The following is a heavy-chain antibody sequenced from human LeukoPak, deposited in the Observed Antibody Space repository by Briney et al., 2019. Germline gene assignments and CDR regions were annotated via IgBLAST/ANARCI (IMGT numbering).Heavy chain of an antibody. J-gene: IGHJ4*02. V-gene: IGHV4-4*07. CDR3: ARGKYYYDSSGYYGVDY. D-gene: IGHD3-22*01. CDR1: GGSISSYY. Sequence: SEILSLTCTVSGGSISSYYWSWIRQPAGKGLEWIGRIYTSGSTNYNPSLKSRVTMSVDTSKNQFSLKLSSVTAADTAVYYCARGKYYYDSSGYYGVDYWGQGTLVTVSS. CDR2: IYTSGST.